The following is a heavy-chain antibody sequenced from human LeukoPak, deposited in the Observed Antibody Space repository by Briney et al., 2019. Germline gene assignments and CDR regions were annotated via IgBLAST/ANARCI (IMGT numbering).Heavy chain of an antibody. J-gene: IGHJ4*02. CDR2: ISAYNGNT. D-gene: IGHD3-22*01. Sequence: ASVKVSCKASGYTFTSYGMSWVRQAPGQGLEWMGSISAYNGNTNYAQKLQGRVTMTTDTSTSTAYMELRSLRSDDTAVYYCARSGRYYYDSSGYPPNFDYWGQGTLVTVSS. CDR1: GYTFTSYG. CDR3: ARSGRYYYDSSGYPPNFDY. V-gene: IGHV1-18*01.